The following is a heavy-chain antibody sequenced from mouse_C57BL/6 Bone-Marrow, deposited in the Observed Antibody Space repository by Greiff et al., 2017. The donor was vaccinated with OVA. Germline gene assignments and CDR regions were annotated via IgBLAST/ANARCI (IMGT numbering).Heavy chain of an antibody. D-gene: IGHD2-5*01. CDR3: ARRDSNYGAGFAY. CDR1: GYTFTDYY. V-gene: IGHV1-19*01. CDR2: INPYNGGT. Sequence: VQLQQSGPVLVKPGASVKMSCKASGYTFTDYYMNWVKQSHGKSLEWIGVINPYNGGTSYNQKFKGKATLTVDKSSRTAYMELNSLTSEDSAVYYCARRDSNYGAGFAYWGQGTLVTVSA. J-gene: IGHJ3*01.